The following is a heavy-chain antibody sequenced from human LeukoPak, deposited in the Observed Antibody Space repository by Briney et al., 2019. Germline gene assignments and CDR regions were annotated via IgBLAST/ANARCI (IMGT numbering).Heavy chain of an antibody. V-gene: IGHV4-59*01. Sequence: SETLSLTCTVSGGSISSYYWSWIRQPPGKGLEWIGYIYYSGTTNYNPSLKSRVTISVDTSKNQFSLKLSSVTAAHTAVYYCARGVYIAAAQYAYWGQGTLVTVSS. CDR2: IYYSGTT. D-gene: IGHD6-13*01. J-gene: IGHJ4*02. CDR1: GGSISSYY. CDR3: ARGVYIAAAQYAY.